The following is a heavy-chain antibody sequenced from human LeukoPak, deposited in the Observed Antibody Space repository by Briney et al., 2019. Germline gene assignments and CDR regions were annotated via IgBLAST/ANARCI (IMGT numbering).Heavy chain of an antibody. V-gene: IGHV3-23*01. CDR1: GFTFSSYA. CDR3: TTLTLVVVAASS. J-gene: IGHJ5*02. Sequence: PGGSLRLSCAASGFTFSSYAMSWVRQAPGKGLEWVSVITGSGGRTYNADSVKGRFTISRDNSKNTLYLQMNSLKTEDTAVYYCTTLTLVVVAASSWGQGTLVTVSS. CDR2: ITGSGGRT. D-gene: IGHD2-15*01.